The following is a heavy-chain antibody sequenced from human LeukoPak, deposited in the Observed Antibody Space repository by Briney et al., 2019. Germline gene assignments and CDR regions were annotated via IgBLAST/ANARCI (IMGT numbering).Heavy chain of an antibody. CDR3: AKVGRWYTFDY. Sequence: GRSLRLSCAASGFTFSSYGMHWVRQAPGKGLEGVAVISYDGSNKYYADSVKGRFTIYRDNSKNTLYLQMNSLRAEDTAVYYCAKVGRWYTFDYWGQGTLVTVSS. D-gene: IGHD6-13*01. CDR2: ISYDGSNK. CDR1: GFTFSSYG. V-gene: IGHV3-30*18. J-gene: IGHJ4*02.